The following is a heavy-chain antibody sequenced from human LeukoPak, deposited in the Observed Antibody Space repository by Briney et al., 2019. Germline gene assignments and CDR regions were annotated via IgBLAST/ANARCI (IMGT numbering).Heavy chain of an antibody. J-gene: IGHJ6*02. Sequence: ASVKVSCKASGYTFTSYAMNWVRQAPGQGLEWMGWINTNTGNPTYAQGFTGRFVFSLDTSVSTAYLQISSLKAEDTAVYYCAREGSYSSSWYVSSYGMDVWGQGTTVTVSS. D-gene: IGHD6-13*01. CDR3: AREGSYSSSWYVSSYGMDV. V-gene: IGHV7-4-1*02. CDR2: INTNTGNP. CDR1: GYTFTSYA.